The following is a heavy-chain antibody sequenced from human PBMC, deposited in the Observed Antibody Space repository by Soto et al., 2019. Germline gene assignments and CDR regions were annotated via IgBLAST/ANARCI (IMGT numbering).Heavy chain of an antibody. D-gene: IGHD5-18*01. V-gene: IGHV1-3*01. CDR2: INAGNGNT. CDR3: ARDPGYSYDYN. J-gene: IGHJ4*02. CDR1: GNTFPYFA. Sequence: AAGKGSSQACGNTFPYFAMQWGRPAPRQRLEWMGWINAGNGNTKYSQKFQGRVTITRDTSASTAYMELSSLRSEDTAVYYCARDPGYSYDYNWGQGTLVTVSS.